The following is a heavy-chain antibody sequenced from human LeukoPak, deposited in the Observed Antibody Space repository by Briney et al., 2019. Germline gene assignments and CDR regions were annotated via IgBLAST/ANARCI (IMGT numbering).Heavy chain of an antibody. CDR2: IVTAGDT. J-gene: IGHJ4*02. CDR1: GFTFSNYD. CDR3: ASSPAYSSSWYAIDN. Sequence: GGSLRLSCAASGFTFSNYDMHWVRQAAGKGLEWVSGIVTAGDTYYPGSVKGRFTISRENAKNSLYLHMNSLSAGDTAVYYCASSPAYSSSWYAIDNWGQGTLVTVSS. V-gene: IGHV3-13*01. D-gene: IGHD6-13*01.